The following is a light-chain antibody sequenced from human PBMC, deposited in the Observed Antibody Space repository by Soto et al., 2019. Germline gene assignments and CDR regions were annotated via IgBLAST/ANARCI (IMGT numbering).Light chain of an antibody. Sequence: DIQMNQSPSSVAASVGDRVTITCRATQGISSWLAWYQQKPGKAPKRLIYAASSLQSGVPSRFRGSASGTDCTLTINNLHPEDFATYYCQQANSFPRTFGPGTKVDIK. CDR3: QQANSFPRT. CDR1: QGISSW. CDR2: AAS. J-gene: IGKJ3*01. V-gene: IGKV1-12*01.